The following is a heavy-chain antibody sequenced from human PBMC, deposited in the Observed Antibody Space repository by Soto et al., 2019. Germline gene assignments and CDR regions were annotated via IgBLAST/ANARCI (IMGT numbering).Heavy chain of an antibody. D-gene: IGHD2-8*02. CDR2: IRQDGSQK. J-gene: IGHJ4*02. V-gene: IGHV3-7*01. CDR1: GFTFSNYW. Sequence: GGSLRLSCAASGFTFSNYWMSLVRHAPGKGLEWVANIRQDGSQKDYVDSVKGRFTISRDNAKNSLFLQMNSLRTEDTAVYYCARFSRSQSGYWGQGTLVTVSS. CDR3: ARFSRSQSGY.